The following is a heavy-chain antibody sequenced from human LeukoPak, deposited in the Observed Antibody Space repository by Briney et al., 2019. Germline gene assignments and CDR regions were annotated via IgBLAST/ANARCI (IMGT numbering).Heavy chain of an antibody. J-gene: IGHJ4*02. CDR2: ISSSSSYT. D-gene: IGHD3-10*01. CDR3: ARAYGSGSHGY. CDR1: GFTFSSYS. Sequence: PGGSLRLSCAASGFTFSSYSMNRVRQAPGKGLEWVSYISSSSSYTNYADSVKGRFTISRDNAKNSLYLQMDSLRDDDTAVYYCARAYGSGSHGYWGQGTLVTVSS. V-gene: IGHV3-21*05.